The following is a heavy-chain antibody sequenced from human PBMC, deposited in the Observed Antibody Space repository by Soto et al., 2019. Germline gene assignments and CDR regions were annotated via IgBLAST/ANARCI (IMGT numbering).Heavy chain of an antibody. J-gene: IGHJ6*03. V-gene: IGHV3-7*01. CDR2: IKQDGSEK. CDR3: ARVGGLSWSGYYQPGRSYYYYYMDV. Sequence: QPGGSLRLSCAASGFTFSSYWMSWVRQAPGKGLEWVANIKQDGSEKYYVDSVKGRFTISRDNAKNSLYLQMNSLRAEDTAVYYCARVGGLSWSGYYQPGRSYYYYYMDVWGKGTTVTVSS. CDR1: GFTFSSYW. D-gene: IGHD3-3*01.